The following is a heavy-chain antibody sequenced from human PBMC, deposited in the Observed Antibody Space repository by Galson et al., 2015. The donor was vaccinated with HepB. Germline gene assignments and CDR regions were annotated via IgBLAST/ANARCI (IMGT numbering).Heavy chain of an antibody. D-gene: IGHD4-17*01. Sequence: SVKVSCKASGYTFTSYDINWVRQATGQGLEWMGWMNPNSGNTGYAQKFQGRVTMTRNTSISTAYMELSSLRSEDTAVYYCASLMVTTGEWYYWGQGTLVTVSS. CDR1: GYTFTSYD. CDR2: MNPNSGNT. CDR3: ASLMVTTGEWYY. V-gene: IGHV1-8*01. J-gene: IGHJ4*02.